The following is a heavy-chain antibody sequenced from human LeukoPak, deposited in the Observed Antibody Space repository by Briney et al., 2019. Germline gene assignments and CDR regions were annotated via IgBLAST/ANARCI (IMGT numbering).Heavy chain of an antibody. D-gene: IGHD6-13*01. CDR1: GFTFSSYW. V-gene: IGHV3-7*03. CDR3: AKAGDSSSPRIGNY. Sequence: PGGSLRLSCAASGFTFSSYWMSWVRQAPGKGLEWVANIKQDGSEKYYVDSVKGRFTISRDNAKNSLYLQMNSLRAEDTAVYYCAKAGDSSSPRIGNYWGQGTLVTVSS. J-gene: IGHJ4*02. CDR2: IKQDGSEK.